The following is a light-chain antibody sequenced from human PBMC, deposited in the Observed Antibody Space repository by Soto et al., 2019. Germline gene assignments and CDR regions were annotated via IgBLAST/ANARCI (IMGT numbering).Light chain of an antibody. CDR2: DTA. J-gene: IGKJ5*01. CDR1: ESVSGN. V-gene: IGKV3-15*01. CDR3: QQYSKGPT. Sequence: EIVMTQSPATLSVSPGERATLSCRASESVSGNLAWYQQKPGQAPRLLIYDTASRANAIPARFSGSGSGTDVTLTIISLQSEDFAGYYCQQYSKGPTFGQGTRLEIK.